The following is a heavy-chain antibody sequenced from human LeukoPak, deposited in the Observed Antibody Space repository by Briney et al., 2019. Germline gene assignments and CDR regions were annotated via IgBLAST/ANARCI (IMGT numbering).Heavy chain of an antibody. CDR1: GGTFSSYA. Sequence: GSSVKVSCMASGGTFSSYAISWVRQAPGQGLEWMGGIIPIFGTANYAQKFQGRVTITADKSTSTAYMELSSLRSEDTAVYYCARGHCSGGSCYRLYNWFDPWGQGTLVTVSS. CDR3: ARGHCSGGSCYRLYNWFDP. D-gene: IGHD2-15*01. CDR2: IIPIFGTA. V-gene: IGHV1-69*06. J-gene: IGHJ5*02.